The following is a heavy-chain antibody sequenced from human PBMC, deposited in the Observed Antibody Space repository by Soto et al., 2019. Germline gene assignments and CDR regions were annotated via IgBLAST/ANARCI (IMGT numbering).Heavy chain of an antibody. CDR2: ISSTSSYI. V-gene: IGHV3-21*01. D-gene: IGHD3-3*01. J-gene: IGHJ4*02. CDR1: GFTFSSYS. CDR3: VSKGDDFWTRDFDY. Sequence: EVQLVESGGGLVKPGGSLRLSCAASGFTFSSYSMNWVRQAPGKGLEWVSSISSTSSYIYYADSVKGRFTISRDNAKNSLYLQMSSLRAEDTAVYYCVSKGDDFWTRDFDYWGQGTLVTVSS.